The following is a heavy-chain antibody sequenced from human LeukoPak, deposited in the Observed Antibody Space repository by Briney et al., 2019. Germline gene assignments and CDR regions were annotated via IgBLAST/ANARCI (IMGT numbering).Heavy chain of an antibody. J-gene: IGHJ4*02. CDR3: ARAAARPAYDY. V-gene: IGHV4-31*03. CDR2: IYYSGST. CDR1: GGSISSGGYY. Sequence: SEALSLTCTVSGGSISSGGYYWSWIRQHPGKGLEWIGYIYYSGSTYYNPSLKSRVTISVDTSKNQFSLKLSSVTAADTAVYYCARAAARPAYDYWGQGTLVTVSS. D-gene: IGHD6-6*01.